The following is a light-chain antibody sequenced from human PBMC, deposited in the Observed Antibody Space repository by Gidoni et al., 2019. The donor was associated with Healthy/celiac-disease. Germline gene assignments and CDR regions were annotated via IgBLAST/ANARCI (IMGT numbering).Light chain of an antibody. CDR3: SSYTSSSTSVV. CDR2: DVS. J-gene: IGLJ2*01. V-gene: IGLV2-14*01. CDR1: SSAVGGYNY. Sequence: FALTKPAPVSGSPGTSITISCTGTSSAVGGYNYVSWYQQHPGKAPKLMIYDVSNRPSGVSNRFSGSKSGNTASLTISGLQAEDEADYYCSSYTSSSTSVVVGGGTKLTVL.